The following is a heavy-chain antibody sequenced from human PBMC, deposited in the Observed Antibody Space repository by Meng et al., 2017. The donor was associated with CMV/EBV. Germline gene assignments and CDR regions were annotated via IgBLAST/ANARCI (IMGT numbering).Heavy chain of an antibody. CDR2: ISSSSYI. D-gene: IGHD3-22*01. CDR1: GFTFSGSA. CDR3: ARDVYYYDSSGYYIDY. J-gene: IGHJ4*02. Sequence: GGSLRLSCAASGFTFSGSAMHWVRQAPGKGLEWVSSISSSSYIYYADSVKGRFTISRDNAKNSLYLQMNSLRAEDTAVYYCARDVYYYDSSGYYIDYWGQGTLVTVSS. V-gene: IGHV3-21*01.